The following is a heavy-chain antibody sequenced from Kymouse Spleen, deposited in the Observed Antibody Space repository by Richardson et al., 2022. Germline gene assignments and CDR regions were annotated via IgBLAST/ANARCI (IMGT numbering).Heavy chain of an antibody. D-gene: IGHD1-1*01. V-gene: IGHV4-39*01. Sequence: QLQLQESGPGLVKPSETLSLTCTVSGGSISSSSYYWGWIRQPPGKGLEWIGSIYYSGSTYYNPSLKSRVTISVDTSKNQFSLKLSSVTAADTAVYYCARQRTTGTTSDYYYGMDVWGQGTTVTVSS. CDR3: ARQRTTGTTSDYYYGMDV. CDR1: GGSISSSSYY. CDR2: IYYSGST. J-gene: IGHJ6*02.